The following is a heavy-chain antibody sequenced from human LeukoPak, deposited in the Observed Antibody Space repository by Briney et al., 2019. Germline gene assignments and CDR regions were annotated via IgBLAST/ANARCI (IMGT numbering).Heavy chain of an antibody. CDR3: ARRGATSPPNIYCGGDCYTRNWFDP. J-gene: IGHJ5*02. CDR2: TNPNSGNT. V-gene: IGHV1-8*01. D-gene: IGHD2-21*01. Sequence: ASVKVSCKASGYTFISYDINWVRQATGQGLEWMGWTNPNSGNTGYAQKFQGRVTMTRNTSISTAYMELSSLRSEDTAVYYCARRGATSPPNIYCGGDCYTRNWFDPWGQGTQVTVSS. CDR1: GYTFISYD.